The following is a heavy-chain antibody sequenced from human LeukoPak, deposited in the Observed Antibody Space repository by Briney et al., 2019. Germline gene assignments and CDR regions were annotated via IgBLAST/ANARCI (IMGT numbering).Heavy chain of an antibody. D-gene: IGHD2-2*01. CDR3: ARAIGDIVVVPAAIDY. Sequence: PPGGSLRLSCAASEFTFDNYAMSWVRQAPGKGLEWVSYISSSSSTIYYADSVKGRFTISRDNAKNSLYLQMNSLRAEDTAVYYCARAIGDIVVVPAAIDYWGQGTLVTVSS. V-gene: IGHV3-48*04. CDR1: EFTFDNYA. J-gene: IGHJ4*02. CDR2: ISSSSSTI.